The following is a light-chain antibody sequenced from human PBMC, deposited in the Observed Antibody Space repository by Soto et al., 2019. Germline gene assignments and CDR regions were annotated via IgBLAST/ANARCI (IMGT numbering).Light chain of an antibody. V-gene: IGKV3-20*01. CDR1: QSVDSRF. CDR2: GAS. J-gene: IGKJ1*01. CDR3: QYYGGSPRT. Sequence: PGARATLSCRASQSVDSRFLGWYQQKPGQAPRLLIYGASSRATGIPDSFSGSGSGTDFTLTITRLEPQDFAVYYCQYYGGSPRTFGQGTKVEI.